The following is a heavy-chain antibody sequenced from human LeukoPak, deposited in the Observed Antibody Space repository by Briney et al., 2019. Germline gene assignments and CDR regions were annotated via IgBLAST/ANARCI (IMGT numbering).Heavy chain of an antibody. CDR3: ATLGCSGGSCYDDY. Sequence: GGSLRLSCAASGFTFNDHGMIWVRQAPGKGLEWVSAISGSGGSTYYADSVKGRFTISRDNSKNTLYLQMNSLRAEDTAVYYCATLGCSGGSCYDDYWGQGTLVTVSS. V-gene: IGHV3-23*01. D-gene: IGHD2-15*01. CDR2: ISGSGGST. CDR1: GFTFNDHG. J-gene: IGHJ4*02.